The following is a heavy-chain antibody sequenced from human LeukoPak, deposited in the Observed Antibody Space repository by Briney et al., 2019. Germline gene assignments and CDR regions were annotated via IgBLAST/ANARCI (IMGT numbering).Heavy chain of an antibody. CDR1: GFTFSSYG. J-gene: IGHJ3*02. CDR2: ISGSGGST. CDR3: ARVYGSRSIRAFDI. D-gene: IGHD2-2*02. V-gene: IGHV3-23*01. Sequence: GGSLRLSCAASGFTFSSYGMSWVRQAPGKGLEWVSAISGSGGSTYYADSVKGRFTISRDNAKNSLYLQMNSLRAEDTAVYYCARVYGSRSIRAFDIWGQGTMVTVSS.